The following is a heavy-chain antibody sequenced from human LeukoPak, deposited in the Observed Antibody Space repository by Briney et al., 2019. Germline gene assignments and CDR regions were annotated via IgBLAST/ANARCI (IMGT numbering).Heavy chain of an antibody. Sequence: PGGSLRLSCAASGFTFSNYGVHWVRQAPGKRLEWVSFIRFDGSNKYYADSVKGRFTISRDSSKNTLYLQMNSLRVEDTAVYYCARGPSGYHNTGGQGTLVTVSS. CDR3: ARGPSGYHNT. CDR1: GFTFSNYG. J-gene: IGHJ4*02. V-gene: IGHV3-30*02. D-gene: IGHD5-12*01. CDR2: IRFDGSNK.